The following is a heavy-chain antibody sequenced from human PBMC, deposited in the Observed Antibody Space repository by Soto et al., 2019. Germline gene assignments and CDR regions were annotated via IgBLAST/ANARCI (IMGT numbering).Heavy chain of an antibody. CDR3: ARFKSFIVLRSPNWFDT. CDR1: GYTFTGYY. Sequence: ASVKVSCKASGYTFTGYYMHWVRQAPGQGLEWMGWINPNSGGTNYAQKFQGRVTMTRDTSISTAYMELSRLRSDDTAVYYCARFKSFIVLRSPNWFDTWGQGTLVTVSS. CDR2: INPNSGGT. V-gene: IGHV1-2*02. D-gene: IGHD2-8*01. J-gene: IGHJ5*02.